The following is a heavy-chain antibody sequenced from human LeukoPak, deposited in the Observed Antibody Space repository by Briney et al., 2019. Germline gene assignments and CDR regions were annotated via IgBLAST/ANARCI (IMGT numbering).Heavy chain of an antibody. D-gene: IGHD3-22*01. J-gene: IGHJ4*02. CDR3: ARRSDYYDSSECWFDY. CDR1: GASISGSNYY. V-gene: IGHV4-39*01. CDR2: IYSSGST. Sequence: SETLSLTCAVSGASISGSNYYWGWIRQPPGKGLEWIGNIYSSGSTYYNASLQSRVTISIDTSKNQFSLRLNSVTAADTAVYYCARRSDYYDSSECWFDYWGQGTLVTVSS.